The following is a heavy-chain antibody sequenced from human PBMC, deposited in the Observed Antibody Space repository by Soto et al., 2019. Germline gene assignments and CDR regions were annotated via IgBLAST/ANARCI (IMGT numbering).Heavy chain of an antibody. CDR3: ARANSYYYYGMDV. J-gene: IGHJ6*02. CDR1: GFTFSSYG. CDR2: ISYDGSNK. V-gene: IGHV3-30*03. Sequence: QVQLVESGGGVVQPGRSLRLSCAASGFTFSSYGMHWVRQAPGKGLEWVAVISYDGSNKYYADSVKGRFTISRDNSKNTLYLQMNSLRAEDTAVYYCARANSYYYYGMDVWGQGTTVTVSS.